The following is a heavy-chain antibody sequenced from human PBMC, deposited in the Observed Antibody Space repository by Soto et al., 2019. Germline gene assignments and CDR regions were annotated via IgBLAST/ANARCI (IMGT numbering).Heavy chain of an antibody. CDR1: GYTFTSYD. J-gene: IGHJ5*02. Sequence: GASVKVSCKASGYTFTSYDINWVRQATGQGLEWMGWMNPNSGNTGYAQKFQGRVTMTRNTSISTAYMELSSLRSEDTAVYYCARGEGYCSGGSCIKRFDPWGQGTLVTVSP. CDR3: ARGEGYCSGGSCIKRFDP. CDR2: MNPNSGNT. V-gene: IGHV1-8*01. D-gene: IGHD2-15*01.